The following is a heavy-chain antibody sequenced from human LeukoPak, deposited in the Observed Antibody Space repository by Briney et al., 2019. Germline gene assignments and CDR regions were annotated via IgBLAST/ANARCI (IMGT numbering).Heavy chain of an antibody. CDR1: GDSISSGDYY. V-gene: IGHV4-30-4*01. CDR3: ARPYYYDSRIDP. J-gene: IGHJ5*02. D-gene: IGHD3-22*01. CDR2: MYYSGST. Sequence: PSETLSLTCTVSGDSISSGDYYWRWIRQPPGKGLEWIAYMYYSGSTYYHPSLKSRVTMSADTSKNQLSLKLSSVTAADTAVYYCARPYYYDSRIDPWGQGTLVTVSS.